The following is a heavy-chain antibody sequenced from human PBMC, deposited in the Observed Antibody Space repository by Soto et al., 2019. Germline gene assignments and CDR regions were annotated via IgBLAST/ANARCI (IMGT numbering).Heavy chain of an antibody. CDR3: ARPIRITMVRGVYYMDV. CDR1: GYTFTSYD. D-gene: IGHD3-10*01. CDR2: MNPNSGNT. V-gene: IGHV1-8*01. Sequence: GASVKVSCKASGYTFTSYDINWVRQATGQGLEWMGWMNPNSGNTGYAQKFQGRVTMTRNSSISTAYMERSSLRSEDTAVYYCARPIRITMVRGVYYMDVWGKGTTVTVSS. J-gene: IGHJ6*03.